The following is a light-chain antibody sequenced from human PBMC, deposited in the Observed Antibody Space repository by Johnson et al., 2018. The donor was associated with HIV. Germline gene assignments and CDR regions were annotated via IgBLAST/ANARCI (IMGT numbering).Light chain of an antibody. CDR2: ENN. Sequence: HSVLTKPPSVSAAPGQKVTISCYGSSSNIGNNYVSWYQQLPGTAPKLLIYENNKRPSGIPDRFSGSKSGTSATLGITGLQTGDEADYYCGTWDSSLISNVFGPGTKVTVL. J-gene: IGLJ1*01. CDR3: GTWDSSLISNV. V-gene: IGLV1-51*02. CDR1: SSNIGNNY.